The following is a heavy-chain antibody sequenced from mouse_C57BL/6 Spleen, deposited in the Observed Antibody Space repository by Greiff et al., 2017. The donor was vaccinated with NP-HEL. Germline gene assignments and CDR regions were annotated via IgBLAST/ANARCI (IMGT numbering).Heavy chain of an antibody. D-gene: IGHD4-1*01. CDR2: ISSGSSTI. J-gene: IGHJ4*01. Sequence: EVQVVESGGGLVKPGGSLKLSCAASGFTFRDYGMHWVRQAPEKGLEWVAYISSGSSTIYYADTVKGRFTISRDNAKNTLFLQMTSLRSEDTAMYYCARRDWGDYWGQGTSVTVSS. CDR1: GFTFRDYG. V-gene: IGHV5-17*01. CDR3: ARRDWGDY.